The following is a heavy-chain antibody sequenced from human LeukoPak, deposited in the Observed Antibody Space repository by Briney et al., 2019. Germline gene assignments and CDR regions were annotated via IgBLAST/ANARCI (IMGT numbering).Heavy chain of an antibody. J-gene: IGHJ4*02. CDR1: GGSLSGYF. CDR2: IYNSGST. CDR3: ARTPGSSFDY. V-gene: IGHV4-59*01. D-gene: IGHD3-10*01. Sequence: SETLSLTCTVSGGSLSGYFWTWIRQPPGKGLEWIGYIYNSGSTNYNPSLKSRVTISVDMSKNQFSLKLSSVTAADTAVYYCARTPGSSFDYWGQGTLVTVSS.